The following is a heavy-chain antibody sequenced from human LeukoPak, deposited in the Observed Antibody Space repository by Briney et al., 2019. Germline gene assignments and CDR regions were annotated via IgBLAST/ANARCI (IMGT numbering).Heavy chain of an antibody. CDR1: GYTFTGYY. D-gene: IGHD4-23*01. CDR3: ARVSISNSRFDY. Sequence: ASVKVSCKASGYTFTGYYMHWVRQAPGQGLEWMGRINPNSGDTNYAQKFQGRVTMTRDTSISTAYMELSRLRSDDTAVYYCARVSISNSRFDYWGQGTLVTVSS. CDR2: INPNSGDT. V-gene: IGHV1-2*06. J-gene: IGHJ4*02.